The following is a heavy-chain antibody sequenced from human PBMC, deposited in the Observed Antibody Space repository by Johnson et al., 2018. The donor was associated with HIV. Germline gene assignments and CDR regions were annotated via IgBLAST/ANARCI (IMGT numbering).Heavy chain of an antibody. CDR2: ISYDGSNK. V-gene: IGHV3-30-3*01. CDR3: ARGRKTGTTVRPSAFDI. J-gene: IGHJ3*02. D-gene: IGHD4-17*01. Sequence: HVQLVESGGGVVQPGRSLRLSCVASGFTFSSYTMHWVRQAPGKGLEWVAVISYDGSNKYYADSVKGRFTISRDNSKNTLYLQMNSLRAEDTAVYYCARGRKTGTTVRPSAFDIWGQGTMVTVSS. CDR1: GFTFSSYT.